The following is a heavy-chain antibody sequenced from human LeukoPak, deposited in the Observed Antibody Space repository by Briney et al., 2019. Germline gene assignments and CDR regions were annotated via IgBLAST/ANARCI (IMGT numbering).Heavy chain of an antibody. CDR3: AKVKGGYFYALDS. D-gene: IGHD5-12*01. Sequence: SETLSLTCTVSGGSISSSSYYWGWIRQPPGKGLEWIGSIYYSGSTYYNQSPKSRVAISLDTSKNQFALSLSSVTAADTAVYYCAKVKGGYFYALDSWGQGTLVTVHS. CDR1: GGSISSSSYY. CDR2: IYYSGST. V-gene: IGHV4-39*06. J-gene: IGHJ4*02.